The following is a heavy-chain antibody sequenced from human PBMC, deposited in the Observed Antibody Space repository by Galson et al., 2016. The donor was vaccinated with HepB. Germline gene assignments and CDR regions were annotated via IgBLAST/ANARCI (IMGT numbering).Heavy chain of an antibody. CDR1: GGSISSYY. CDR3: ARTPSRGGMDV. J-gene: IGHJ6*02. D-gene: IGHD3-10*01. Sequence: ETLSLTCTVSGGSISSYYWSWIRQPPGKGLEWIGYIYYSGSTNYNPPLKSRVTISVDTSKNQFSLKLTSVTTADTAVYYCARTPSRGGMDVWGQGTTVAVSS. CDR2: IYYSGST. V-gene: IGHV4-59*01.